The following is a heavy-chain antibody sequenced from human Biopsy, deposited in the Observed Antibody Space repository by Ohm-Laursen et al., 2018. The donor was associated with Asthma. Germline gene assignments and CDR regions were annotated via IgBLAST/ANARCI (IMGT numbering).Heavy chain of an antibody. Sequence: SLRLSCSASGFTFGDYCMSWVRQVPGKGLEWVANIKHDGSEKNHVDSLKGRFTISRDNAKNSLYLQMNSLRAEDTAVYNCARTFHFWSPYHAEHYQLWGQGTLVTVSS. D-gene: IGHD3-3*02. CDR1: GFTFGDYC. CDR3: ARTFHFWSPYHAEHYQL. CDR2: IKHDGSEK. J-gene: IGHJ1*01. V-gene: IGHV3-7*01.